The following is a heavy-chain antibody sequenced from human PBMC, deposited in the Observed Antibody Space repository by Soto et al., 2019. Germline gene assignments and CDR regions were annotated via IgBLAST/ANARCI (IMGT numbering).Heavy chain of an antibody. CDR3: VQTTGWPGFDF. Sequence: EVQLVESGGGLIQPGGSLRLSCAASGFAVSSKYMTWVRQAPGKGLEWVSVIYGGGTTDYADSVKGRFTSSRDTSKNTLYLQMNSLRAEDTAVYYCVQTTGWPGFDFWGQGTRVTVSS. D-gene: IGHD6-19*01. CDR2: IYGGGTT. CDR1: GFAVSSKY. V-gene: IGHV3-53*01. J-gene: IGHJ4*02.